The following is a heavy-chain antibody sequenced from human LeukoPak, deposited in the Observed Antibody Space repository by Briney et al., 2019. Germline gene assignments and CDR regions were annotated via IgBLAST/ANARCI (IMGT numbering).Heavy chain of an antibody. V-gene: IGHV4-38-2*02. D-gene: IGHD6-6*01. CDR2: IYNSGST. Sequence: SETLSLTCTVSGYSISSGYYWGWIRQSPGKGLEWIGSIYNSGSTYYNPSPKSRVTISIDTSKNQFSLKLSSVTAADTAVYYCARDWGVSARPGYMDVWGKGTTVTVSS. CDR3: ARDWGVSARPGYMDV. J-gene: IGHJ6*03. CDR1: GYSISSGYY.